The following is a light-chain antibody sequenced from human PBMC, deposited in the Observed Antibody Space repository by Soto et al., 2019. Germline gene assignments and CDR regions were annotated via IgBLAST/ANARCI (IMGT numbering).Light chain of an antibody. CDR1: TSNLGAGYD. CDR3: QAYDYSLTASV. J-gene: IGLJ3*02. Sequence: QSVLTQPPSVSGAPGQRVTLSCTGNTSNLGAGYDVHWYQQLPGAAPKLVIFGNRNRPSGVPERFSGSKSGTPASLAITGLQAEDEADYYCQAYDYSLTASVFGGGTKLTVL. V-gene: IGLV1-40*01. CDR2: GNR.